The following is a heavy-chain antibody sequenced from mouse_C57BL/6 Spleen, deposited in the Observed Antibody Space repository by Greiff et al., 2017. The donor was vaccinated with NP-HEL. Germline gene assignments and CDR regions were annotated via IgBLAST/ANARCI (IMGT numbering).Heavy chain of an antibody. CDR2: ISSGSSTI. V-gene: IGHV5-17*01. Sequence: EVMLVESGGGLVKPGGSLKLSCAASGFTFSDYGMHWVRQAPEKGLEWVAYISSGSSTIYYADTVQGRFTISRDNAKNTLFLQMTSLRSEDTAMYYCERRRPYHYAMDYWGQGTSVTVSA. CDR1: GFTFSDYG. J-gene: IGHJ4*01. D-gene: IGHD6-2*01. CDR3: ERRRPYHYAMDY.